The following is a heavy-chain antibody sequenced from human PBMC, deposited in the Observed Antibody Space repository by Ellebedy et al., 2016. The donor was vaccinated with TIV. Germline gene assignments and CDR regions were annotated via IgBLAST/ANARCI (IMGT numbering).Heavy chain of an antibody. CDR1: GFTFSDYY. Sequence: GESLKISXAASGFTFSDYYMSWIRQAPGKGLEWVSYISSSSSYTNYADSVKGRFTISRDNAKNSLYLQMNSLRAEDTAVYYCARGGTRTYFDYWGQGTLVTVSS. CDR2: ISSSSSYT. D-gene: IGHD1-14*01. J-gene: IGHJ4*02. V-gene: IGHV3-11*03. CDR3: ARGGTRTYFDY.